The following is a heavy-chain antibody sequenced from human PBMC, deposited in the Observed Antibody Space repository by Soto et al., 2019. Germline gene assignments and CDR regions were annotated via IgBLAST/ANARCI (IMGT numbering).Heavy chain of an antibody. CDR3: ARGYSGYQPFDY. CDR1: GDSINSYY. J-gene: IGHJ4*02. CDR2: IYYSGST. D-gene: IGHD5-12*01. V-gene: IGHV4-59*01. Sequence: PSETLSLTCTVSGDSINSYYWSWIRQPPGKGLEWIGYIYYSGSTNYNPSLKSRVTISVDTSKSQFSLKLTSVTAADTAVYYCARGYSGYQPFDYWGQGTLVTVSS.